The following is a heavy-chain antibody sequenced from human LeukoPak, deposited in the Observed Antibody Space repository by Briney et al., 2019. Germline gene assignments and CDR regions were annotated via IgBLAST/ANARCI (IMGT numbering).Heavy chain of an antibody. V-gene: IGHV4-61*01. CDR2: IYHTGST. D-gene: IGHD2-15*01. Sequence: SETLSLTCTVSGGSISSSSYYWSWIRQPPGKGLEWIGYIYHTGSTNYNPSLKSRVTISLDTSKNQFSLKLSSVTAADTAVYYCARTYCPGGSCYWNDCWGQGTLVTVSS. CDR3: ARTYCPGGSCYWNDC. J-gene: IGHJ4*02. CDR1: GGSISSSSYY.